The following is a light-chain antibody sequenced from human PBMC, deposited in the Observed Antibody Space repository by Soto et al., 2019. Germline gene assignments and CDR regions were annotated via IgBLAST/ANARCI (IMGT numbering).Light chain of an antibody. CDR2: DVS. Sequence: EIVLTQSPGTLSLSPGERATLSCRSSQSVSSNYLAWYQQKPDQAPRLVIYDVSGRATGIPDRFSGSGFGTDFTLTISRLEPEDFAVYYCQQYGSSPTFGQGTKVEIK. CDR1: QSVSSNY. V-gene: IGKV3-20*01. CDR3: QQYGSSPT. J-gene: IGKJ1*01.